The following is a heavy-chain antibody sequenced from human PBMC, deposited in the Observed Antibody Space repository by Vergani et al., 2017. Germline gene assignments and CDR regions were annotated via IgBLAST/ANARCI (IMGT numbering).Heavy chain of an antibody. CDR1: GFTFSSYA. CDR3: AXTFGSTGSGGFDI. D-gene: IGHD1-26*01. V-gene: IGHV3-23*04. CDR2: IGNGGDSA. J-gene: IGHJ3*02. Sequence: EVQLVESGGGLVQPGRSLGLSCAASGFTFSSYAMRWVRQAPGKGLEWVSAIGNGGDSAFYRDSVKGRFTISRDNSKNTLYLQVNSLRAEDTAVYFCAXTFGSTGSGGFDIWGQGTMVTVSS.